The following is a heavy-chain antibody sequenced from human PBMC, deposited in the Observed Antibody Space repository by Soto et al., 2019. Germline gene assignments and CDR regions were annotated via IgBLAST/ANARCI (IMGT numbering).Heavy chain of an antibody. J-gene: IGHJ6*02. CDR2: IKSDGSTT. Sequence: GGSLRLSCAASGFTFSNYRMHWVRQAAGKGLVWVGRIKSDGSTTTYADTVKGRFTISRDNSRDTLYLQMNSLRAEDTGVYYCVRDNDYAGSYYYGMDVWGQGTTVTVS. CDR3: VRDNDYAGSYYYGMDV. V-gene: IGHV3-74*01. D-gene: IGHD4-17*01. CDR1: GFTFSNYR.